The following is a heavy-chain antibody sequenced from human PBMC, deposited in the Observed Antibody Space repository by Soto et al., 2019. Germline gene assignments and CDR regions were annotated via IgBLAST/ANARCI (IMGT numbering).Heavy chain of an antibody. Sequence: QVQLVQSGAEVKKPGSSVKVSCKASGGTFSSYAISWVRQAPGQGLEWMGGIIPIFGTANYAQKFQGRVTITADESTSTAYMELSSLRSEDTAVYYCARCSPGIYDSRFRTMEGWGQGTTVTVSS. CDR2: IIPIFGTA. D-gene: IGHD3-22*01. CDR3: ARCSPGIYDSRFRTMEG. CDR1: GGTFSSYA. J-gene: IGHJ6*02. V-gene: IGHV1-69*01.